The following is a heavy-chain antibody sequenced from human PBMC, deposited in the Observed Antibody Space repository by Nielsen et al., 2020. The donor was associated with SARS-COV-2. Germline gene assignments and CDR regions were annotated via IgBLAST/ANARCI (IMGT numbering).Heavy chain of an antibody. CDR3: ARDLVVGATTWYYMDV. CDR1: GYTFTSYA. V-gene: IGHV1-3*01. Sequence: APVKVSCKASGYTFTSYAMHWVRQAPGQRLEWMGWINAGNGNTKYSQKFQGRVTITRDTSASTAYMELSSLRSEDTAVYYCARDLVVGATTWYYMDVWGKGTTVTVSS. J-gene: IGHJ6*03. CDR2: INAGNGNT. D-gene: IGHD1-26*01.